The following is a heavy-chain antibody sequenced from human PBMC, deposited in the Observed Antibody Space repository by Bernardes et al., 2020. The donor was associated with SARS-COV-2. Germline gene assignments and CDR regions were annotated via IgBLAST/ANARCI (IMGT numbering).Heavy chain of an antibody. CDR2: IYYSGST. D-gene: IGHD6-19*01. V-gene: IGHV4-61*01. J-gene: IGHJ4*02. Sequence: SETLSLTCTVSGGSVSGGNYYWNWLPQPPGKGLEWFGYIYYSGSTNYNPSLKSRATISVDTSKNQFSLKLRSVTAADTDVYYCARDIAVAGKGLDYWGQGTLVTVSS. CDR3: ARDIAVAGKGLDY. CDR1: GGSVSGGNYY.